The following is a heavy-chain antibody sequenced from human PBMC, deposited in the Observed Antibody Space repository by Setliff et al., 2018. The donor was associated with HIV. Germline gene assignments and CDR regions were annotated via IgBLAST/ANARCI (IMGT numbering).Heavy chain of an antibody. V-gene: IGHV1-46*01. CDR2: LNPNGGST. J-gene: IGHJ4*02. D-gene: IGHD3-16*02. Sequence: ASVKVSCKTSGYAFAYYYIHWVRQAPGQGLEWLGTLNPNGGSTTYAQKFQGRVTMTRDTSTSTVYMELRSLRSEDTAVYYCARVQTVIPPSFDHWGQGTLVTVSS. CDR3: ARVQTVIPPSFDH. CDR1: GYAFAYYY.